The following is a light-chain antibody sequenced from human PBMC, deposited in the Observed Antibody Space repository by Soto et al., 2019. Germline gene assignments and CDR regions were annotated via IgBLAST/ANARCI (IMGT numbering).Light chain of an antibody. CDR3: QQLNNTPLT. J-gene: IGKJ4*01. CDR1: QGINSN. Sequence: DIQLTQSPSFLSASIGDRVTITCRASQGINSNLAWYQQKPGKVPKVLIYGASTLQSGVPSRFSGSGSGTEFTITISIRQPEDFATYYCQQLNNTPLTFGGGTKVEIK. V-gene: IGKV1-9*01. CDR2: GAS.